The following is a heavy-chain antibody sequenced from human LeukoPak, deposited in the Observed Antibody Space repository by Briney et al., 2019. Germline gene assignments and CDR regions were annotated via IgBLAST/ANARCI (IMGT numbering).Heavy chain of an antibody. V-gene: IGHV4-4*07. Sequence: PSETLSLTCTVSGGSLSSYYWSWIRQPAGKGLEWIGRIYTSGSTNYNPSLKSRVTMSVDTSKNQFSLKLSSVTAADTAVYYCARDSYCSGGSCYYDGVDPWGQGTLVTVSS. D-gene: IGHD2-15*01. J-gene: IGHJ5*02. CDR3: ARDSYCSGGSCYYDGVDP. CDR1: GGSLSSYY. CDR2: IYTSGST.